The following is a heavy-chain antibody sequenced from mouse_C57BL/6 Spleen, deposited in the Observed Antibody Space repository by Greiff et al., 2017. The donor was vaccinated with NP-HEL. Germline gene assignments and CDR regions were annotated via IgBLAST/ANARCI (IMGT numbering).Heavy chain of an antibody. J-gene: IGHJ3*01. V-gene: IGHV1-15*01. CDR3: TRYYYGSSYGRFAY. CDR2: IDPETGGT. Sequence: VQLQQSGAELVRPGASVTLSCKASGYTFTDYEMHWVKQTPVHGLEWIGAIDPETGGTAYNQKFQGKAILTADKSSSTAYMELRSLTSEDSAVYYCTRYYYGSSYGRFAYWGQGTLVTVSA. D-gene: IGHD1-1*01. CDR1: GYTFTDYE.